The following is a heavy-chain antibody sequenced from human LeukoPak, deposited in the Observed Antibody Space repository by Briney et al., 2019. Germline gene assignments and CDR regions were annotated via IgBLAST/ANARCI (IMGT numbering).Heavy chain of an antibody. V-gene: IGHV1-2*02. CDR2: INPNSGGT. J-gene: IGHJ4*02. Sequence: ASVKVSCKASGYTFTGYYMHWVRQAPGQGLEWMGWINPNSGGTNYAQKFQGRVTMTRDTSISTAYMELSRLRSDDTAVYYCARGPLSSSRWEVRPYYFDYWGQGTLVTVSS. CDR1: GYTFTGYY. D-gene: IGHD6-13*01. CDR3: ARGPLSSSRWEVRPYYFDY.